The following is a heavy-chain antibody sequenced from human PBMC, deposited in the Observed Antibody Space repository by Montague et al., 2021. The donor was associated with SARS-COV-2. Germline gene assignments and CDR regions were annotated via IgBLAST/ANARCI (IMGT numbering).Heavy chain of an antibody. CDR2: IYTSGHT. D-gene: IGHD3-9*01. Sequence: TLSLTCTVSGDSINSGSYYWSWIRQPAGKGLEWIGRIYTSGHTNYNPSLRSRINMSLDTSKSRFSLNLTSVTAADTAVYYCAGPDWLKHWGQGALVTVSS. CDR3: AGPDWLKH. CDR1: GDSINSGSYY. J-gene: IGHJ1*01. V-gene: IGHV4-61*02.